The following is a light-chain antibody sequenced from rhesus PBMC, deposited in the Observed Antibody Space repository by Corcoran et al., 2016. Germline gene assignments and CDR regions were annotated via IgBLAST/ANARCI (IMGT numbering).Light chain of an antibody. Sequence: EIVMTQSPATLSLSPGERATLSCRASQSVSIYVAWYTQKPEQPPRLLIYGPSSRATGIPDRFSGSGAGKDFTLTIRSLEPEDFVNYYCHQYSNWPHSFGQGTKGEIK. V-gene: IGKV3S9*01. CDR1: QSVSIY. CDR3: HQYSNWPHS. J-gene: IGKJ2*01. CDR2: GPS.